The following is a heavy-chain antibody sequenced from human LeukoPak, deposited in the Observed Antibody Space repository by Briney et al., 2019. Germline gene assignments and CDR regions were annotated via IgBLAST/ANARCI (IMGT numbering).Heavy chain of an antibody. D-gene: IGHD2-2*01. J-gene: IGHJ6*02. CDR1: GGSISSYY. CDR3: ARCSSTNYYYYGMDV. V-gene: IGHV4-59*01. Sequence: ETLSLTCNVSGGSISSYYWSWIRQPPGKGLEWIGYIYYSGSTNYNPSLKSRVTISVDTSKNQFSLRLSSVTAADTAVYYCARCSSTNYYYYGMDVWGQGPTVTVSS. CDR2: IYYSGST.